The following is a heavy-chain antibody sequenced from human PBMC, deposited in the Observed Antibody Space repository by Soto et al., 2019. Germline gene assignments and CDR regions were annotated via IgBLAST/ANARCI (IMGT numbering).Heavy chain of an antibody. J-gene: IGHJ6*02. CDR2: LYYPGST. CDR3: ARGGGYDCRSSQDPQRDG. Sequence: SAPVALTCTFSGGAISDFDWRCIRQSPWKRLEWIGYLYYPGSTNYNPALKRRVTISLDTSKNQFSLKVRSVTAADTAVYYCARGGGYDCRSSQDPQRDGRGPVTTVTVS. CDR1: GGAISDFD. D-gene: IGHD3-3*01. V-gene: IGHV4-59*01.